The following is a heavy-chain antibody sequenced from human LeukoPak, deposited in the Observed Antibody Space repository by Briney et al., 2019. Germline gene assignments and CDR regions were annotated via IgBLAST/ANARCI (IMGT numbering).Heavy chain of an antibody. CDR3: ATRNTYYYGSGSYWAYNWLDP. V-gene: IGHV1-24*01. CDR1: GYTLTELS. J-gene: IGHJ5*02. D-gene: IGHD3-10*01. CDR2: FDPEDGET. Sequence: GASVKVSCKVSGYTLTELSMHWVRQAPGKGLEWMGGFDPEDGETIYAQKFQGRVTMTEDTSTDTAYMELSSLRSEDTAVYYCATRNTYYYGSGSYWAYNWLDPWGQGTLVTVSS.